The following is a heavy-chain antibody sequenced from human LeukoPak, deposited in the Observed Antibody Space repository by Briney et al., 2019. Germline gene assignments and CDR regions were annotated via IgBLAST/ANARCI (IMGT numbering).Heavy chain of an antibody. V-gene: IGHV3-64D*09. CDR1: GFTLSSNA. J-gene: IGHJ4*02. D-gene: IGHD2-21*02. Sequence: GGCLRLSCSASGFTLSSNAMHWVRQAPGKGVEYVSAISYKVGITYYVDSVKGRFTISRDNSKNTLYLQMSSLRAEDTAVFYCVRRTANHFDYWGQGTLVT. CDR3: VRRTANHFDY. CDR2: ISYKVGIT.